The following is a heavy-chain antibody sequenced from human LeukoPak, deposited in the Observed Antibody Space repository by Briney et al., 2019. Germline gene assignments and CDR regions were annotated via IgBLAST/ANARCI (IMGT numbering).Heavy chain of an antibody. Sequence: GGSLRPSCAASGFTFSSYAMHWVRQAPGKGLEWVAVISYDGSNKYYADSVKGRFTISRDNSKNTLYLQMNSLRAEDTAVYYCARPRDYWGQGTLVTVSS. J-gene: IGHJ4*02. V-gene: IGHV3-30-3*01. CDR2: ISYDGSNK. CDR1: GFTFSSYA. CDR3: ARPRDY.